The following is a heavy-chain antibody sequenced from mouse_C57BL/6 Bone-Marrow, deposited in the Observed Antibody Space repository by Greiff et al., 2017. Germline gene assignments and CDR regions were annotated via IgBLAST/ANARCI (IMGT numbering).Heavy chain of an antibody. CDR3: ARSPHYYGSSTEGSMDY. CDR1: GYSITSGYY. Sequence: EVQLQQSGPGLVKPSQSLSLTCSVTGYSITSGYYWNWIRQFPGNKLEWMGYISYDGSNNYNPSLKNRISITRDTSKNQFFLKLNSVTTEDTATXYCARSPHYYGSSTEGSMDYWGQGTSVTVSS. D-gene: IGHD1-1*01. J-gene: IGHJ4*01. V-gene: IGHV3-6*01. CDR2: ISYDGSN.